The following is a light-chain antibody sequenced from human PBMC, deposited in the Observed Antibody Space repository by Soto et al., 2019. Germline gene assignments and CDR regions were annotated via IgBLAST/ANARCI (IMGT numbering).Light chain of an antibody. Sequence: QAVVTQPPSASGTPGQTVTISCSGSSSNIGSNYVYWYQQLPGTAPKLLIYNYNLRPSGVVDRFSGSRSGTSASLAISGLRSEDEADYYCPTWDDDLTGPVFGGGPKLTVL. CDR2: NYN. V-gene: IGLV1-47*02. J-gene: IGLJ3*02. CDR1: SSNIGSNY. CDR3: PTWDDDLTGPV.